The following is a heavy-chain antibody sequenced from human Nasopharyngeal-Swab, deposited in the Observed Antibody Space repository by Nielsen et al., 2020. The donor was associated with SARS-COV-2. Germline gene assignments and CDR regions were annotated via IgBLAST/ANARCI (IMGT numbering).Heavy chain of an antibody. CDR3: ARVPWKQWLVLLVASPFDY. D-gene: IGHD6-19*01. Sequence: GGSLRLSCAASGFTFSSYGMHWVRQAPGKGLEWVAVISYDGSNKYYADSVKGRFTISRDNSKNTLYLQMNSLRAEDTAVYYCARVPWKQWLVLLVASPFDYWGQGTLVTVSS. CDR2: ISYDGSNK. J-gene: IGHJ4*02. CDR1: GFTFSSYG. V-gene: IGHV3-30*03.